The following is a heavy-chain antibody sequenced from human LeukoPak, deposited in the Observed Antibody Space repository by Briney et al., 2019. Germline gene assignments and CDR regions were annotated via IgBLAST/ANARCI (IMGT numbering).Heavy chain of an antibody. Sequence: LRLSCAASGFTFSDYYVSWIRQHPGKGLEWIGYIYYSGSTYYNPSLKSRVTISVDTSKNQFSLKLSSVTAADTAVYYCARVPKSLGITIFGVAFDYWGQGTLVTVSS. CDR1: GFTFSDYY. D-gene: IGHD3-3*01. V-gene: IGHV4-31*02. CDR2: IYYSGST. J-gene: IGHJ4*02. CDR3: ARVPKSLGITIFGVAFDY.